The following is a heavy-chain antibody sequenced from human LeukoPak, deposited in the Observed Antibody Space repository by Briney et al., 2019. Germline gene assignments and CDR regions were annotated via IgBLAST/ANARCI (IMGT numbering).Heavy chain of an antibody. CDR1: GFAFSSYG. Sequence: GTPLRLSCAASGFAFSSYGVHWVRQAPDQGLEWLALISSDGDYICYADSVKGRFTISRDNSKDTLYLQMNSLRAEDTALYCCAREAGISSDSRAFDIWGQGTMVTVSS. V-gene: IGHV3-30-3*01. J-gene: IGHJ3*02. CDR2: ISSDGDYI. D-gene: IGHD6-19*01. CDR3: AREAGISSDSRAFDI.